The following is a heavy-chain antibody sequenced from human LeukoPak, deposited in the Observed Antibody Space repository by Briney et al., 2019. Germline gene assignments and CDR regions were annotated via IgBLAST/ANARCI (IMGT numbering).Heavy chain of an antibody. D-gene: IGHD5-24*01. CDR1: GFTFSSYG. CDR2: ISYDGSTK. Sequence: GGSLRLSCAASGFTFSSYGMHWVRQAPGKGLEWVAVISYDGSTKYYADSVKGRFTISRDNSKNTLYLQMNSLRAEDTAVYYCAKDVEMATTLGFDYWGQGTLVTVSS. CDR3: AKDVEMATTLGFDY. V-gene: IGHV3-30*18. J-gene: IGHJ4*02.